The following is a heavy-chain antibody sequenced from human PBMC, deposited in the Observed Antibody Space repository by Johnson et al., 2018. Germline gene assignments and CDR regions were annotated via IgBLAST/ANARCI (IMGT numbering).Heavy chain of an antibody. J-gene: IGHJ4*02. CDR2: INAAGTTT. D-gene: IGHD3-22*01. CDR3: ARAPYYDNSGYYLFDY. Sequence: VQLQESGGGLVQPGGSLTLSCAASGFTFSSYWMHWVRQAPGKGLVWVSRINAAGTTTAYADSVKGRFTISRDNAKNTLYLQMSSLRAEDTAVYYCARAPYYDNSGYYLFDYWGQGTLVPVSS. CDR1: GFTFSSYW. V-gene: IGHV3-74*01.